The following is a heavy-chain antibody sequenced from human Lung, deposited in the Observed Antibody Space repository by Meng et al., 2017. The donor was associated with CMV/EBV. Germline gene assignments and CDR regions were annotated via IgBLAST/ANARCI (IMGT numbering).Heavy chain of an antibody. J-gene: IGHJ4*02. D-gene: IGHD3-16*01. CDR3: AREPEATYPEYDGYYFDY. Sequence: SXXVSXKASGGTFSSYTVHWVRQAPGQGLEWMGRIIPMFGATNYTQKFQGRVTITTDASTSTAYLELSSLRSEDTAVYYCAREPEATYPEYDGYYFDYWGQGXLVTVSS. V-gene: IGHV1-69*05. CDR1: GGTFSSYT. CDR2: IIPMFGAT.